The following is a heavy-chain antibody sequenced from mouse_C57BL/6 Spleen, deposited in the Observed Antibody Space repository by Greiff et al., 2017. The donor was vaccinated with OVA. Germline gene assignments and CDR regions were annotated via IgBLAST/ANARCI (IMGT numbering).Heavy chain of an antibody. CDR1: GYTFTSYW. Sequence: QVQLQQPGAELVRPGSSVKLSCKASGYTFTSYWMHWVKQRPIQGLEWIGNIDPSDSETNYNQKFKDKATLTVDKSSSTAYMQLSSLTSEDSAVYYCARGDYGRDYWGQGTTLTVSS. J-gene: IGHJ2*01. V-gene: IGHV1-52*01. CDR3: ARGDYGRDY. CDR2: IDPSDSET. D-gene: IGHD1-1*01.